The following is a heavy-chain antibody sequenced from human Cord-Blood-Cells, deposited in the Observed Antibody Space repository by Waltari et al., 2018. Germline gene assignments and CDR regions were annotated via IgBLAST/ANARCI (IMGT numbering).Heavy chain of an antibody. J-gene: IGHJ2*01. CDR1: VYTFPIYG. CDR2: ISAYNGNT. V-gene: IGHV1-18*01. CDR3: ARGVSGTVWGYWYFDL. D-gene: IGHD4-17*01. Sequence: QVHLVQSGAEVKNPGASVRVSCKASVYTFPIYGISWVRQAPGQGLEWMGWISAYNGNTNYAQKLQGRVTMTTDTYTSTAYMEQRSLRSDDTAVYYCARGVSGTVWGYWYFDLWGRGTLVTVSS.